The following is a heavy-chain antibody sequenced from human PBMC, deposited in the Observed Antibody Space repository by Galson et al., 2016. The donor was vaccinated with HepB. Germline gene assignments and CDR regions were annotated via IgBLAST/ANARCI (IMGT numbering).Heavy chain of an antibody. Sequence: LSLTCTVSGGSISNYYWSWIRQPPGKALEWIGYIYYSGSGSTNYNPSLKSRVTISVDTSKNQVSLKLSSVTAADTAVYYCAREGTYDLWSGYLGLGDGGYNGMDVWGQGTTVTVSS. V-gene: IGHV4-59*01. CDR1: GGSISNYY. CDR2: IYYSGSGST. D-gene: IGHD3-3*01. J-gene: IGHJ6*02. CDR3: AREGTYDLWSGYLGLGDGGYNGMDV.